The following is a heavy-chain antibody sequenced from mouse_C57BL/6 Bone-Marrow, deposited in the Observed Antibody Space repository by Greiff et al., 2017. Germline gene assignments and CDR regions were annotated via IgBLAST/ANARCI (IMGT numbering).Heavy chain of an antibody. V-gene: IGHV1-59*01. CDR2: IDPSDSYT. CDR3: ARGPITTVVAPNFDV. J-gene: IGHJ1*03. D-gene: IGHD1-1*01. Sequence: VQLQQSGAELVRPGTSVKLSCKASGYTFTSYWMHWVKQRPGQGLEWIGVIDPSDSYTNYNQKFKGKATLTVDTSSSTAYMQLSSLTSEDSAVYYGARGPITTVVAPNFDVWGTGTTVTVSS. CDR1: GYTFTSYW.